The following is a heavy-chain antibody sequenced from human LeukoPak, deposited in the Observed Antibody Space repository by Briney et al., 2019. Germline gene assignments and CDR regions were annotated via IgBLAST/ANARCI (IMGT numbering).Heavy chain of an antibody. CDR1: GFTFSSYA. CDR2: ISYDGSNK. V-gene: IGHV3-30*04. J-gene: IGHJ4*02. D-gene: IGHD6-19*01. CDR3: ARDSGWYYFDY. Sequence: GRSLRLSCAASGFTFSSYAMHWVRQAPGKGLEWVAVISYDGSNKYYADSVKGRFTISRDNSKNTLYLQMNSLRAEDTAVYYCARDSGWYYFDYWGQGTLVTVSS.